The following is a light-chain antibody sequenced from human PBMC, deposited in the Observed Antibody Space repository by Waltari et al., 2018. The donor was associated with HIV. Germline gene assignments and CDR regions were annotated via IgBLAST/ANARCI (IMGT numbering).Light chain of an antibody. CDR2: DIN. J-gene: IGLJ2*01. Sequence: QSALTQPASVSGFLGQSINISCPGISTDSRFFLYVSWYQQYPGKIPRLIIFDINNRPSGVSDHFSGSRSGNSASLTFSGLQSGDEAHYYCASNRLDYTLIFGGGTKLTVL. CDR3: ASNRLDYTLI. V-gene: IGLV2-14*03. CDR1: STDSRFFLY.